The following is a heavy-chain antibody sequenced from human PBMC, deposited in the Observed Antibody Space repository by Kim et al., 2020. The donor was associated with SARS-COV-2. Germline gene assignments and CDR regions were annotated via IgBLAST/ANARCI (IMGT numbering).Heavy chain of an antibody. D-gene: IGHD3-16*02. CDR2: IKQDGSEK. CDR3: ARDEEGYDYVCGCYRYTGTYSYYGLYV. V-gene: IGHV3-7*03. J-gene: IGHJ6*02. CDR1: GFTFSSYW. Sequence: GGSLRLSCAASGFTFSSYWMSWVRQAPGKGLEWVANIKQDGSEKYYVDSAKGRFTISRDNAKNSLYLQMNSLRADDTAVYYCARDEEGYDYVCGCYRYTGTYSYYGLYVWGQGSTVTVSS.